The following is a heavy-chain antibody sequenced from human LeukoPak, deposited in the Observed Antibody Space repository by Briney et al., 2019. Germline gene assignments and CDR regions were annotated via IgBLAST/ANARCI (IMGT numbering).Heavy chain of an antibody. D-gene: IGHD2-2*01. V-gene: IGHV1-2*02. CDR3: ARVRPCTSATCYRWFVP. Sequence: ASVTVSCKASGYTFLDYYMHWVRQAPGQGREWMGWINSNSGGTNYAQKFQGRVTVTRDTSISTVYMDLSGLTSDDTAMYYCARVRPCTSATCYRWFVPWGQGTLVTVSS. CDR2: INSNSGGT. J-gene: IGHJ5*02. CDR1: GYTFLDYY.